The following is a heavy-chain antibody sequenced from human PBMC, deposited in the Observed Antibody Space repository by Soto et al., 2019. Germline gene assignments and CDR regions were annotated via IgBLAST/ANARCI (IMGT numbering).Heavy chain of an antibody. CDR2: IYYSGST. CDR1: GGSISSYY. D-gene: IGHD3-16*01. V-gene: IGHV4-59*08. CDR3: ARLRFGIDY. Sequence: SETLSLTCTVSGGSISSYYWSWIRQPPGKGLEWIGYIYYSGSTNYNPSLKSRVTISVDTSKNQFSLKLSSVTAADTAVYYCARLRFGIDYWGQGTLVTVSS. J-gene: IGHJ4*02.